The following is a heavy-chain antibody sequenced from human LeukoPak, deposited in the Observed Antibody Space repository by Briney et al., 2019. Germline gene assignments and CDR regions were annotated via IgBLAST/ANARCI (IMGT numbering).Heavy chain of an antibody. D-gene: IGHD2-8*02. V-gene: IGHV4-4*02. Sequence: TPSGSLSLTCAVSGVSISSSNWWSWVRQPPGKGLEWIGEIYHSGSTNYNPSLRSRVTISVDKSKNQFSLKLSSVTAADTAVYYCARDQSGYGMDVWGQGTTVTVSS. CDR2: IYHSGST. J-gene: IGHJ6*02. CDR1: GVSISSSNW. CDR3: ARDQSGYGMDV.